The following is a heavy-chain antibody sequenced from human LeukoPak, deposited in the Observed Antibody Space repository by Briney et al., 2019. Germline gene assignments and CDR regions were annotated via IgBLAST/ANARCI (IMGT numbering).Heavy chain of an antibody. V-gene: IGHV4-59*08. CDR3: ARHGSGSSTFGY. CDR1: GVSISSYY. J-gene: IGHJ4*02. D-gene: IGHD1-26*01. Sequence: SETLSLTCSVSGVSISSYYWSCIRQPPGKARGGIGYIYYRGRTNHNPSLKSRVPISVDTSKTQFSLKLSSVTAADTAVYYCARHGSGSSTFGYWGQGPLVPVSS. CDR2: IYYRGRT.